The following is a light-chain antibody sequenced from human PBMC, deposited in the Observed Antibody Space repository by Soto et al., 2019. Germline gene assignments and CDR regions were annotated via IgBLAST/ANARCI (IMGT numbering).Light chain of an antibody. Sequence: QSALTQPASVSGSPGQSITISCTGTSSDVGGYNYVSWYQQHPGKAPKLMIYEVSNRPSGVSFRFSGSKSGNTASLTISGLQAEDEADYYCSSYTSSSTLFGTGTKLTVL. J-gene: IGLJ1*01. CDR2: EVS. CDR1: SSDVGGYNY. V-gene: IGLV2-14*01. CDR3: SSYTSSSTL.